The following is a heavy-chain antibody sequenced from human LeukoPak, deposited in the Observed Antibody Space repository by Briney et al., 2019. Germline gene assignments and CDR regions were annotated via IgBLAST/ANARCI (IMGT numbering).Heavy chain of an antibody. V-gene: IGHV3-74*01. J-gene: IGHJ5*02. CDR1: GFTFSNYW. CDR2: ISSDGSSI. D-gene: IGHD6-13*01. CDR3: ARAILGAAAP. Sequence: GGSLRLSCAASGFTFSNYWMYWVRQAPGKGLVWVSRISSDGSSITYADSVKGRFTMSRDNAKNTLYLQMNSLRAEDTAVYYCARAILGAAAPWGQGTLVTVSS.